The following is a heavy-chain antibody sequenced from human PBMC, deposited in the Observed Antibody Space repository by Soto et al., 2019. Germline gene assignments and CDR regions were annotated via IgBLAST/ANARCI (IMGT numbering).Heavy chain of an antibody. J-gene: IGHJ3*02. CDR2: IYYSGST. V-gene: IGHV4-61*05. CDR3: ARRYSSAFDI. D-gene: IGHD6-13*01. Sequence: SETLSLTCTVSGGSITSSSYYWGWIRQPPGKGLEWVGYIYYSGSTNYNPSLKSRVTISVDTSKNQFSLKLSSVTAADTAVYYCARRYSSAFDIWGQGTMVTVSS. CDR1: GGSITSSSYY.